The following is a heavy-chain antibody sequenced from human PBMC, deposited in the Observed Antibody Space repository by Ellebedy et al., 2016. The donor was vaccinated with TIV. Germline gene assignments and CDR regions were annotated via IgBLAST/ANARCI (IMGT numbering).Heavy chain of an antibody. CDR3: ARALGYCSGGSCYEVRLDY. V-gene: IGHV4-59*01. J-gene: IGHJ4*02. CDR1: GGSISSYY. CDR2: IYYSGRT. Sequence: MPSETLSLTCTVSGGSISSYYWSWIRQPPGKGLEWIGYIYYSGRTNYNPSIKSRVTISVDTSKNQFSLKLSSVTAADTAVYYCARALGYCSGGSCYEVRLDYWGQGTLVTVSS. D-gene: IGHD2-15*01.